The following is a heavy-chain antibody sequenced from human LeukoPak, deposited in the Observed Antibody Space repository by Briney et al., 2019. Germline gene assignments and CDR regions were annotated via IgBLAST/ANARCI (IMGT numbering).Heavy chain of an antibody. Sequence: SETLSLTCTVSGGSISSGTYYWSWMRQPAGKGLEWIVRIYTSATTNSNPSLKSRVTITVDTSKNQSSLKLTSVTAADTAVYYCARGKGYDFWSGSVWFDPWGQGTLVTVSS. CDR1: GGSISSGTYY. CDR3: ARGKGYDFWSGSVWFDP. CDR2: IYTSATT. D-gene: IGHD3-3*01. V-gene: IGHV4-61*02. J-gene: IGHJ5*02.